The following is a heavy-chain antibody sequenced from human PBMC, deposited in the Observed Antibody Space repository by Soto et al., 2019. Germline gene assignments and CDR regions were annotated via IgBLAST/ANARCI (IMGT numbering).Heavy chain of an antibody. D-gene: IGHD3-10*01. V-gene: IGHV3-23*01. CDR1: GFTFSSYA. J-gene: IGHJ6*02. CDR2: ISGSGGST. CDR3: ARATLTDYGSGSFYYYYGMDV. Sequence: PGGSLRLSCAASGFTFSSYAMSWVRQAPGKGLEWVSAISGSGGSTYYADSVKGRFTISRDKSKNQFSLKLSSVTAADTAVYYCARATLTDYGSGSFYYYYGMDVWGQGTTVTVSS.